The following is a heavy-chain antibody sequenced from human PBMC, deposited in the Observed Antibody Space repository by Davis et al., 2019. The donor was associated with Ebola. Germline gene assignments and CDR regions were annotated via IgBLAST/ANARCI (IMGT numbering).Heavy chain of an antibody. CDR3: ARDLGGYSDY. V-gene: IGHV4-59*11. D-gene: IGHD3-16*01. Sequence: PSDTLSLTCTVLGAPISSHYWSCIRQPPGKGLEWIGYIYYSGGTNYNPSLKSRVTISIDTSKNQFSLKLSSVTAADTAVYYCARDLGGYSDYWGQGTLVTVSS. CDR2: IYYSGGT. CDR1: GAPISSHY. J-gene: IGHJ4*02.